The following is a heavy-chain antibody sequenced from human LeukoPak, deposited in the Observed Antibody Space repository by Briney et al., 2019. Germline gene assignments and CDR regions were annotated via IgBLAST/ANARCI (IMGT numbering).Heavy chain of an antibody. CDR1: GYSFTCYY. CDR3: ARVPPRIRGTTGFLYS. J-gene: IGHJ4*02. V-gene: IGHV1-2*02. Sequence: ASVKVSCKASGYSFTCYYMQWGRQAPGQGLEWMGWINPNSGGTDYAQKFQGRVTMTRDTSISTAYMGLSRLRSDDTAVYYCARVPPRIRGTTGFLYSWGQGTLVTVSS. D-gene: IGHD1-7*01. CDR2: INPNSGGT.